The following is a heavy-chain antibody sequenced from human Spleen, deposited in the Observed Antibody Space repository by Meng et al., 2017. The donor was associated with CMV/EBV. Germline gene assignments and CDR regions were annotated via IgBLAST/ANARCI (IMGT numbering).Heavy chain of an antibody. V-gene: IGHV1-18*01. J-gene: IGHJ6*02. CDR1: GYTFTSYG. CDR3: AGERSGSYYSPNYYYYYGMDV. D-gene: IGHD1-26*01. Sequence: ASVKVSCKASGYTFTSYGISWVRQAPGQGLEWMGWISAYNGNTNYAQKLQGRVTMTTDTSTSTAYMELRSLRSDDTAVYYCAGERSGSYYSPNYYYYYGMDVWGQGTTVTVSS. CDR2: ISAYNGNT.